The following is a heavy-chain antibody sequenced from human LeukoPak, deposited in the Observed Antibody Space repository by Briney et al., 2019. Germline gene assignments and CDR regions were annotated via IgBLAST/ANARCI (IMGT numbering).Heavy chain of an antibody. CDR2: IRSKANSYAM. V-gene: IGHV3-73*01. D-gene: IGHD4-17*01. CDR1: GFTFSGSA. Sequence: TGGSLRLSCAASGFTFSGSAMHRVRQASGKGLEWVGRIRSKANSYAMAYAASVKGRFTISRDDSKNTAYLQMNSLKTEDTAVYYCTRHISNSVTTNAFDIWGQGTMVTVSS. CDR3: TRHISNSVTTNAFDI. J-gene: IGHJ3*02.